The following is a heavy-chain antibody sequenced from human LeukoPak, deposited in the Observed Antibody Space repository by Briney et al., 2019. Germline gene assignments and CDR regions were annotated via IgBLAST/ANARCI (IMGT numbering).Heavy chain of an antibody. D-gene: IGHD1-1*01. Sequence: GGSLRLSCAASGFTFSSYSMNWVRQAPGKGLEWVSYISSSSSTIYYADSVKGRFTISRDNAKNSLYLQMNSLRAEDTAVYYCARVPGTTGTYADYWGQGALVTVSS. J-gene: IGHJ4*02. CDR2: ISSSSSTI. CDR3: ARVPGTTGTYADY. CDR1: GFTFSSYS. V-gene: IGHV3-48*01.